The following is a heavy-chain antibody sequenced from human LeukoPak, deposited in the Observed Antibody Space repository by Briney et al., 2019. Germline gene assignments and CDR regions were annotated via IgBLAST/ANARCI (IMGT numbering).Heavy chain of an antibody. CDR2: IYYSGGT. J-gene: IGHJ4*02. CDR1: GGSISSSSYY. V-gene: IGHV4-39*01. CDR3: ARRLPTYSSSPYFDY. D-gene: IGHD6-6*01. Sequence: PSETLSLTCTVSGGSISSSSYYWGWIRQPPGKGLEWIGSIYYSGGTYYNPSLKSRVTISVDTSKNQFSLKLSSVTAADTAVYYCARRLPTYSSSPYFDYWGQGTLVTVPS.